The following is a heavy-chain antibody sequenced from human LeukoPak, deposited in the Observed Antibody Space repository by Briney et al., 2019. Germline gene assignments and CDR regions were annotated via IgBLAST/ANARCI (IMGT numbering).Heavy chain of an antibody. CDR1: GYTFTDYY. CDR2: INPNSDAT. J-gene: IGHJ4*02. V-gene: IGHV1-2*06. CDR3: AGSKVSGTGTVWVY. Sequence: ASVKVSCKASGYTFTDYYIHWVRQAPGQGLEWMGRINPNSDATDYPQKFQGRVTMTRDTSISTAYMELGRLRSDDTAVYYCAGSKVSGTGTVWVYWGQGTLVTVSS. D-gene: IGHD3/OR15-3a*01.